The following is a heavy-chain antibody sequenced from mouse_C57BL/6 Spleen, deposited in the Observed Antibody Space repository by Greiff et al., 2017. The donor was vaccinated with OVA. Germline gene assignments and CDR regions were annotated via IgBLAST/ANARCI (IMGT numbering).Heavy chain of an antibody. CDR1: GYTFTDYY. J-gene: IGHJ3*01. V-gene: IGHV1-19*01. CDR2: INPYNGGT. CDR3: ASDYYGSSYCAY. Sequence: VQLQQSGPVLVKPGASVKMSCKASGYTFTDYYMNWVKQSHGKSLEWIGVINPYNGGTSYNQKFKGKATLTVDKSSSTAYMELNSLTSEDSAVYYCASDYYGSSYCAYWGQGTLVTVSA. D-gene: IGHD1-1*01.